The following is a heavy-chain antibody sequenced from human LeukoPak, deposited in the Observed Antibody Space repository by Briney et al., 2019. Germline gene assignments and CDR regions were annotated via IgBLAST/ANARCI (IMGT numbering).Heavy chain of an antibody. CDR2: INPNSGAT. D-gene: IGHD6-19*01. CDR1: GFTFTAYY. CDR3: ATEGGIAVAGNNWFDP. V-gene: IGHV1-2*02. Sequence: ASVKVSCKASGFTFTAYYIPWVRQAPGQGLEWMGWINPNSGATNYAPNFQGRVTMTRDTSISTAYMELTRLRSDDTAVYYCATEGGIAVAGNNWFDPWGQGTLVTVSS. J-gene: IGHJ5*02.